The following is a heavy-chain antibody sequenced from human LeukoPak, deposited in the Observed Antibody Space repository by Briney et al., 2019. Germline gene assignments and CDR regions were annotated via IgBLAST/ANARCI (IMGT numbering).Heavy chain of an antibody. CDR1: GGSINSYY. CDR2: IYYSGST. V-gene: IGHV4-59*01. D-gene: IGHD2-15*01. J-gene: IGHJ6*02. Sequence: SETLSLTCTVSGGSINSYYWSWIPPPPGKGLEGIGYIYYSGSTNYNPSLKSRVTISVDTSKNQYPLKLSSVTAADTAVYCCARSQYCSGGSFYSWYYYYYGMDVWGQGTTVTVSS. CDR3: ARSQYCSGGSFYSWYYYYYGMDV.